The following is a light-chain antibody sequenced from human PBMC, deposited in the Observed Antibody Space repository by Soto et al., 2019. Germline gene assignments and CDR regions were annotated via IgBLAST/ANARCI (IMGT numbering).Light chain of an antibody. CDR3: QTWDTGIQV. V-gene: IGLV4-69*01. J-gene: IGLJ3*02. CDR2: LNSDGSH. Sequence: QTVVTQSPSASASLGASVRLTCTLSSGHNSYAIAWHQQQPEKGPRYLMKLNSDGSHNKGDGIPDRFSGSSSGAERYLTISSLQSEDEAEYYCQTWDTGIQVFGGGTKLTVL. CDR1: SGHNSYA.